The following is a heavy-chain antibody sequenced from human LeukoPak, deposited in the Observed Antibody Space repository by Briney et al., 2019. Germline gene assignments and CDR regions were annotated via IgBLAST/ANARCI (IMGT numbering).Heavy chain of an antibody. CDR1: GGSFSGYC. Sequence: SETLSLTCAVYGGSFSGYCWSWIRQPPGKGLEWIGGINHSGSTNYNPSLKSRVTISVDTSKNQFSLKLSSVTAADTAVYYCASRLKTTGYRYDYWGQGTLVTVSS. CDR3: ASRLKTTGYRYDY. V-gene: IGHV4-34*01. J-gene: IGHJ4*02. D-gene: IGHD4-17*01. CDR2: INHSGST.